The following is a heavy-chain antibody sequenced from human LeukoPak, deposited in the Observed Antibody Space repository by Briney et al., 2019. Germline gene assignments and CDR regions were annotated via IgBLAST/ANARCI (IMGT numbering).Heavy chain of an antibody. CDR2: ISSSSDTI. J-gene: IGHJ4*02. Sequence: GGSLRLSCAASGFTFSGYIMNWVRQAPGKGLEWVSFISSSSDTIYYADSVKGRFTVSRDNAKNSLYLQMNSLRAEDTAVYYCARDQWLDYWGQGTLVTVSS. CDR3: ARDQWLDY. D-gene: IGHD6-19*01. CDR1: GFTFSGYI. V-gene: IGHV3-48*01.